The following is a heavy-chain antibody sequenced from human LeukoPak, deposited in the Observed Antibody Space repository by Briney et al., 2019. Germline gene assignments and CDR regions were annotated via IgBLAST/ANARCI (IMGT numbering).Heavy chain of an antibody. J-gene: IGHJ1*01. V-gene: IGHV3-21*01. CDR2: ITSGGVNT. CDR1: GFTFSSYT. D-gene: IGHD6-19*01. Sequence: GSLRLSCAASGFTFSSYTMKWVRQAPGKGLEWVSSITSGGVNTYYATSVKGRFTISRDNAKNSLFLQMNSLRAEDTAIYYCAKVQDGSFWYEYFQHWGQGTLVTVSS. CDR3: AKVQDGSFWYEYFQH.